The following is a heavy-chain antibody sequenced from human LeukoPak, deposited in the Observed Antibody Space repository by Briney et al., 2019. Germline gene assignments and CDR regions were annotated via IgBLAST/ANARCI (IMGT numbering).Heavy chain of an antibody. CDR1: GFTFSSYG. CDR3: ARGRRGTMIFGGIGRLPPLVNWFDP. CDR2: IRYDGSNK. D-gene: IGHD3/OR15-3a*01. J-gene: IGHJ5*02. V-gene: IGHV3-30*02. Sequence: PGGSLRLSCAASGFTFSSYGMHWVRQAPGKGLEWVAFIRYDGSNKYYADSVKGRFTISRDNSKNTLYLQMNSLRSEDTAVYYCARGRRGTMIFGGIGRLPPLVNWFDPWGQGTLVTVSS.